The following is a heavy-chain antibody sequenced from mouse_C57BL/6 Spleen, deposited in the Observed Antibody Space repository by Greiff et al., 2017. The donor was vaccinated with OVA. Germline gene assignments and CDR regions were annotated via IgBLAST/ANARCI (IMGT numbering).Heavy chain of an antibody. CDR3: ARGYYSNDAMDY. CDR1: GYSITSGYD. CDR2: ISYSGST. V-gene: IGHV3-1*01. J-gene: IGHJ4*01. D-gene: IGHD2-5*01. Sequence: VQLKESGPGMVKPSQSLSLTCTVTGYSITSGYDWHWIRHFPGNKLEWMGYISYSGSTNYNPSLTSRISITHDTSKNHFFLKLNSVTTEDTATYYCARGYYSNDAMDYWGQGTSVTVSS.